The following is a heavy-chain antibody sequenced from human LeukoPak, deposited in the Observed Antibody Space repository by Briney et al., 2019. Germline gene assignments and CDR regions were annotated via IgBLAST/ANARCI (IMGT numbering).Heavy chain of an antibody. V-gene: IGHV1-2*02. CDR1: GYTFTGYY. CDR2: INPKSGGT. D-gene: IGHD5-18*01. J-gene: IGHJ4*02. CDR3: ARDPVGYSYGYYFDY. Sequence: ASVKDSCKASGYTFTGYYMHWVRQAPGQGLEWMGWINPKSGGTNYAQKFQGRVTMTRDTSISTAYMELSRLRSDDTAVYYCARDPVGYSYGYYFDYWGQGTLVTVYS.